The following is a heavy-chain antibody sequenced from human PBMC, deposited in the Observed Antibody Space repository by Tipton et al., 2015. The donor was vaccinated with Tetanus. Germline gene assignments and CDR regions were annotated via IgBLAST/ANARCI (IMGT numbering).Heavy chain of an antibody. J-gene: IGHJ4*02. CDR2: ISSTSRYI. CDR3: ARAPRYCGGDCYHFDY. V-gene: IGHV3-21*04. D-gene: IGHD2-21*02. Sequence: GSLRLSCGVSGFTFSTTKMNWVRQAPGRGLEWVSSISSTSRYINYAASLEGRFTISRDNAKNALYLQMNSLRVEDTAIYYCARAPRYCGGDCYHFDYWGQGTLVTVSS. CDR1: GFTFSTTK.